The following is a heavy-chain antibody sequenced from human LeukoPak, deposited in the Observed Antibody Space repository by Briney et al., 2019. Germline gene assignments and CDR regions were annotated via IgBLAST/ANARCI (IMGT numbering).Heavy chain of an antibody. CDR2: ISSSDNTI. CDR1: GFAFSDYS. CDR3: AREGYYDSRAYGFDL. Sequence: GSLRLSCAASGFAFSDYSMNWVRQAPGKGLEWVSYISSSDNTIHYADSVKGRFTISRDNAKNSLYLEMNSLRDEDTAVYYCAREGYYDSRAYGFDLWGRGTLVTVSS. V-gene: IGHV3-48*02. D-gene: IGHD3-22*01. J-gene: IGHJ2*01.